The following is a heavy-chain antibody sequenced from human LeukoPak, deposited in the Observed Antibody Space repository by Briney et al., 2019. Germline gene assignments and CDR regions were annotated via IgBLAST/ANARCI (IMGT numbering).Heavy chain of an antibody. J-gene: IGHJ4*02. CDR2: IIPISGTA. CDR3: ARGTEGIAVAETLYYFDY. CDR1: GGTFISYA. V-gene: IGHV1-69*01. D-gene: IGHD6-19*01. Sequence: GASVKVSCKASGGTFISYAISWVRQAPGQGLEWMGGIIPISGTANYAQKFQGRVTITADESTSTAYMELSSLRSEDTAVYYCARGTEGIAVAETLYYFDYWGQGTLVTVSS.